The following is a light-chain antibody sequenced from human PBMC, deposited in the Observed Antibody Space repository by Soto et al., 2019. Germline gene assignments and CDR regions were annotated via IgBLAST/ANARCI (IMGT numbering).Light chain of an antibody. Sequence: QSVLTQPPSVSAAQGQEVTISCSGSSSNIGNHLVSWYQQLPGTAPKLLISDNNNRPSGIPDRFSGSNFGTSATLGMTGLQTADEADQYCASWDSSLSAGVFGTGTKVTVL. J-gene: IGLJ1*01. V-gene: IGLV1-51*01. CDR3: ASWDSSLSAGV. CDR2: DNN. CDR1: SSNIGNHL.